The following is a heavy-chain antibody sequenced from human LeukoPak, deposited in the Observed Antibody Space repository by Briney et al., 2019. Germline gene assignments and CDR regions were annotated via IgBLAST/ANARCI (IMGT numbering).Heavy chain of an antibody. Sequence: ASVKVSCKASGYTFTSYGISWVRQAPGQGLEWMGWISAYNGNTNYAQKLQGRVTMTTDTSTSTAYMELRSLRSDDTAVYYCARDSGVTVTPDYYYYGMDVWGQGTTVTVSS. V-gene: IGHV1-18*01. CDR1: GYTFTSYG. J-gene: IGHJ6*02. D-gene: IGHD4-17*01. CDR2: ISAYNGNT. CDR3: ARDSGVTVTPDYYYYGMDV.